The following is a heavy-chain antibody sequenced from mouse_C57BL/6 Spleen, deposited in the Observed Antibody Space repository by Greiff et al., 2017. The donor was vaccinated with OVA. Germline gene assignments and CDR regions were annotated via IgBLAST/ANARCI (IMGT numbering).Heavy chain of an antibody. D-gene: IGHD2-4*01. V-gene: IGHV5-9-1*02. CDR3: TRDGGLRPFDY. Sequence: EVKVVESGEGLVKPGGSLKLSCAASGFTFSSYAMSWVRQTPEKRLEWVAYISSGGDYIYYADTVKGRFTISRDNARNTLYLQMSSLKSEDTAMYYCTRDGGLRPFDYWGQGTTLTVSS. CDR1: GFTFSSYA. J-gene: IGHJ2*01. CDR2: ISSGGDYI.